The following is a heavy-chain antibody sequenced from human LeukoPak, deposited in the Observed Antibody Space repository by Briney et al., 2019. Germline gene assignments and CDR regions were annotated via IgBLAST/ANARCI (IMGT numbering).Heavy chain of an antibody. J-gene: IGHJ4*02. CDR2: IYYTGST. Sequence: SETLSLTCTVSGGSVSSGSYYWNWIRQPPGKGLEWIGYIYYTGSTNYNPSLKSRVTISVDTSKNQFSLKLSSVTAADTAVYYCARGGSRQISSSDFDYWGQGTLVTVSS. D-gene: IGHD6-6*01. CDR3: ARGGSRQISSSDFDY. CDR1: GGSVSSGSYY. V-gene: IGHV4-61*01.